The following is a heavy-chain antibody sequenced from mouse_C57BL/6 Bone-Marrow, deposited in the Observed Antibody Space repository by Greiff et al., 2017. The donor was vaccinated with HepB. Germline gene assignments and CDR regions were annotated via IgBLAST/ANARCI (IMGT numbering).Heavy chain of an antibody. J-gene: IGHJ4*01. CDR1: GYTFTSYG. CDR2: IYPRSGNT. Sequence: VKLQESGAELARPGASVKLSCKASGYTFTSYGISWVKQRTGQGLEWIGEIYPRSGNTYYNEKFKGKATLTADKSSSTAYMELRSLTSEDSAVYFCARGSSYYAMDYWGQGTSVTVSS. CDR3: ARGSSYYAMDY. V-gene: IGHV1-81*01. D-gene: IGHD1-1*01.